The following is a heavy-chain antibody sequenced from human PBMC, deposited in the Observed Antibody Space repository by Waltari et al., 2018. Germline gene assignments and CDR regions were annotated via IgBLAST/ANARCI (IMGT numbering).Heavy chain of an antibody. D-gene: IGHD2-15*01. J-gene: IGHJ4*02. CDR3: AKLANSGGSAPHDY. V-gene: IGHV3-23*01. Sequence: EVQLLESGGGLVQPGGSLRLSCAASGFTFSSYAISWVRQAPGKGLDWVSAISGSGGSTYYAGSVKGRFTISRDNAKNTLYLQMNSMRCEDTAVYYCAKLANSGGSAPHDYWGQGTLVTVSS. CDR1: GFTFSSYA. CDR2: ISGSGGST.